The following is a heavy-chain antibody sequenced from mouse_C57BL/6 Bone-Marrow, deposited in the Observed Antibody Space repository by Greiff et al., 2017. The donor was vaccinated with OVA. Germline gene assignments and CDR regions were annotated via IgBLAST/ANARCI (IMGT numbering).Heavy chain of an antibody. Sequence: QVQLQQSGAELVKPGASVTLSCKASGYTFTEYTIHWVKQRSGQGLEWIGWFYPGSGSIKYNEKFKGTATLTADKSSSTVYRELSRLTAEDSAVYCCARHEDGYYFAYWGQGTLVTVSA. V-gene: IGHV1-62-2*01. CDR2: FYPGSGSI. D-gene: IGHD2-3*01. CDR3: ARHEDGYYFAY. CDR1: GYTFTEYT. J-gene: IGHJ3*01.